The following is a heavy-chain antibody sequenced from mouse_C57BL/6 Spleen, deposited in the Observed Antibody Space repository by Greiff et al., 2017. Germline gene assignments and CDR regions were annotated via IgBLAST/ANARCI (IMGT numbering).Heavy chain of an antibody. CDR2: IHPNSGST. Sequence: QVQLQQPGAELVKPGASVKLSCKASGYTFTSYWMHWVKQRPGQGLEWIGMIHPNSGSTNYNEKFKSKATLTVDKSSSTAYMQLSSLTSEDSAVYYCARSPMVTTRVWYFDVWGTGTTVTVSS. D-gene: IGHD2-2*01. CDR1: GYTFTSYW. V-gene: IGHV1-64*01. J-gene: IGHJ1*03. CDR3: ARSPMVTTRVWYFDV.